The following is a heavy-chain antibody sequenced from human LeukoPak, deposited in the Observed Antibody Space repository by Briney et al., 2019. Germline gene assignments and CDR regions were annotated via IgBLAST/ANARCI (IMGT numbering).Heavy chain of an antibody. J-gene: IGHJ4*02. Sequence: GGSLRLSCAASGFTFSSYSMNWVRQAPGKGLEWVSSISSSSSYIYYADSVKGRSTISRDNAKNSLYLQMNSLRAEDTAVYYCAKDADILTGYFDYWGQGTLVTVSS. CDR1: GFTFSSYS. V-gene: IGHV3-21*01. CDR2: ISSSSSYI. D-gene: IGHD3-9*01. CDR3: AKDADILTGYFDY.